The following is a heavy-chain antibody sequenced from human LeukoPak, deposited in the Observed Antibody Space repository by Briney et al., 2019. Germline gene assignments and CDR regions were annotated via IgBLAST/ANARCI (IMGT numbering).Heavy chain of an antibody. D-gene: IGHD3-3*02. Sequence: GGSLRLSCAASGFTFGSYVMSWVRQAPGKGLEWVSTIIGSGRNTYYADSVKGRFTVSRDNSKNTLYLQMNSLRAEDTAVYYCAKRHSPGLYYFDYWGQGTLVTVSS. J-gene: IGHJ4*02. CDR1: GFTFGSYV. V-gene: IGHV3-23*01. CDR3: AKRHSPGLYYFDY. CDR2: IIGSGRNT.